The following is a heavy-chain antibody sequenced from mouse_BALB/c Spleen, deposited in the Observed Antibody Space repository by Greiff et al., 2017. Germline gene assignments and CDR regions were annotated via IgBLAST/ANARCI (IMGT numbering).Heavy chain of an antibody. CDR3: ARQGGHYYGSSGYFDY. CDR1: GFAFSSYD. CDR2: ISSGGGST. J-gene: IGHJ2*01. V-gene: IGHV5-12-1*01. Sequence: EVNLVESGGGLVKPGGSLKLSCAASGFAFSSYDMSWVRQTPEKRLEWVAYISSGGGSTYYPDTVKGRFTISRDNAKNTLYLQMSSLKSEDTAMYYCARQGGHYYGSSGYFDYWGQGTTLTVSS. D-gene: IGHD1-1*01.